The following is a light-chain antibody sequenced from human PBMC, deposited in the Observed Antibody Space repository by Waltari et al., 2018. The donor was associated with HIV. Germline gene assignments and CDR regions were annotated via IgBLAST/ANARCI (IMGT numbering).Light chain of an antibody. CDR1: RSNIGSNT. CDR3: ATWDDALSGPV. J-gene: IGLJ3*02. CDR2: SNN. Sequence: QSVLTQPPSASGTPGQRVIISCSGNRSNIGSNTVTWYQQFSGAAPTLLIYSNNQRPSAVPDRFSGSKSGSAASLAISGLKSEDEADYHCATWDDALSGPVFGAGTKLTV. V-gene: IGLV1-44*01.